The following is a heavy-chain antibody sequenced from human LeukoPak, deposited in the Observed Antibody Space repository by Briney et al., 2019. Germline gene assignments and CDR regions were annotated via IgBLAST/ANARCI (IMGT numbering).Heavy chain of an antibody. CDR1: GGSISSGSYY. Sequence: SQTLSLTCTVSGGSISSGSYYWSWIRQPAGKGLEWIGRIYTSGSTNYNPSLKSRVTISVDTSKNQFSLKLSSVTAADTAVYYCARSPFVGYMYHYGSGSNWFDPWGQGTLVTVSS. V-gene: IGHV4-61*02. J-gene: IGHJ5*02. CDR3: ARSPFVGYMYHYGSGSNWFDP. D-gene: IGHD3-10*01. CDR2: IYTSGST.